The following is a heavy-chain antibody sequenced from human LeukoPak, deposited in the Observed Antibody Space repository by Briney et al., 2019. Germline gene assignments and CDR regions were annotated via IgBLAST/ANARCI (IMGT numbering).Heavy chain of an antibody. J-gene: IGHJ4*02. CDR1: GFTFSSYE. D-gene: IGHD3-9*01. CDR3: ARDHYDILTGYYRPLDY. V-gene: IGHV3-23*01. CDR2: ISGSGGST. Sequence: GGSLRLSCAASGFTFSSYEMNWVRQAPGKGLEWVSAISGSGGSTYYADSVKGRFTISRDNSKNTLYLQMNSLRAEDTAVYYCARDHYDILTGYYRPLDYWGQGTLVTVSS.